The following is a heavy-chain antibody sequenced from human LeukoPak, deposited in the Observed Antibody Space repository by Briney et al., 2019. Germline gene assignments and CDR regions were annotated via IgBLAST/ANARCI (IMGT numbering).Heavy chain of an antibody. J-gene: IGHJ4*02. Sequence: GASVKVSCKASGYTFTGYYMHWVLQAPGQGLEWMGRINPNSGGTNYAQKFQGRVTMTRDTSISTAYMELSRLRSDDTAVYYCAIRGEGSSWSGYGDYWGQGTLVTVSS. CDR1: GYTFTGYY. D-gene: IGHD6-13*01. CDR2: INPNSGGT. V-gene: IGHV1-2*06. CDR3: AIRGEGSSWSGYGDY.